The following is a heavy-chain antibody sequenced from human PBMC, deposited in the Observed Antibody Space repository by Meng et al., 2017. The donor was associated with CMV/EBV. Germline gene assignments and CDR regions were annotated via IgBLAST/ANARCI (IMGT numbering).Heavy chain of an antibody. CDR1: GYTFTSYG. CDR2: ISAYNGNT. D-gene: IGHD3-10*01. V-gene: IGHV1-18*01. J-gene: IGHJ2*01. CDR3: ARDPLFGGGGRFDL. Sequence: QVLLVQLGAEVKKPGAPVKASCKASGYTFTSYGISWVRQAPGQGLEWMGWISAYNGNTNDAQKLQGRVTMTTDTSTSTAYMELRSLRSDDTAVYYCARDPLFGGGGRFDLWGRGTLVTVSS.